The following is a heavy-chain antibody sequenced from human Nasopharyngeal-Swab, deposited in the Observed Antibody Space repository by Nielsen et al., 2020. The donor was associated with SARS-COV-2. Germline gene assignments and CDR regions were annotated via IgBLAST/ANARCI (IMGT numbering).Heavy chain of an antibody. D-gene: IGHD4-17*01. V-gene: IGHV4-61*02. CDR2: IYTSGST. Sequence: SETLSLTCTVSGGSISSGSYYWSWIWQPAGKVLEWVGRIYTSGSTNYNPSLKSRVTISVDTSKNQFSLKLSSVTAADTAVYYCARGLRGVTTYYYYYYMDVWGKGTTVTVSS. J-gene: IGHJ6*03. CDR3: ARGLRGVTTYYYYYYMDV. CDR1: GGSISSGSYY.